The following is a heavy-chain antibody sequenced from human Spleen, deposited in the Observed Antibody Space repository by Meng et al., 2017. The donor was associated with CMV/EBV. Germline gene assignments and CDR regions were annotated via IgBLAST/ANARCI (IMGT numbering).Heavy chain of an antibody. CDR3: TTYYDFWGGYYSWFDP. CDR1: GSVSSGSYY. D-gene: IGHD3-3*01. V-gene: IGHV4-61*06. CDR2: IYYSGST. Sequence: GSVSSGSYYWSWIRQPPGKGLEWIGYIYYSGSTNYNPSLKSRVTISVDTSKNQFSLKLSSVTAADTAVYYCTTYYDFWGGYYSWFDPWGQGTLVTVSS. J-gene: IGHJ5*02.